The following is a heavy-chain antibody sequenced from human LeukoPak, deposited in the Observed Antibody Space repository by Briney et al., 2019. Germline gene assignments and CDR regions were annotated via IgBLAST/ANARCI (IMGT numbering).Heavy chain of an antibody. CDR3: ARDLDDSSGYYPH. J-gene: IGHJ4*02. CDR2: ISYDGSNK. CDR1: GFTFSSYA. Sequence: HPGGSLRLSCAASGFTFSSYAMHWVRQAPGKGLEWVAVISYDGSNKYYAVSVKGRFTISRDNSKNTLYLQMNSLRAEDTAVYYCARDLDDSSGYYPHWGQGTLVTVSS. D-gene: IGHD3-22*01. V-gene: IGHV3-30-3*01.